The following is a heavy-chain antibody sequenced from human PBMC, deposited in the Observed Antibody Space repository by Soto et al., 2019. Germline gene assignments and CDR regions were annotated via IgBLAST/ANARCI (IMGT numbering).Heavy chain of an antibody. CDR1: GDSISSRSYY. V-gene: IGHV4-39*07. CDR2: IYYSGST. J-gene: IGHJ5*02. Sequence: SETLSLTCTVTGDSISSRSYYWGWIRQPPGKGLEWIGSIYYSGSTYNNPSLRSRVSMSIDTSKDQFSLMLTSVTAADTAVYYCTRVATAVPSWGRGVLVTVSS. D-gene: IGHD5-18*01. CDR3: TRVATAVPS.